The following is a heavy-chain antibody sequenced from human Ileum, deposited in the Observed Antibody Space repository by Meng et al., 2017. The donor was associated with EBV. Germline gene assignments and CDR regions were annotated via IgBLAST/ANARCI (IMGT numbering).Heavy chain of an antibody. CDR3: ARGGWSLDY. Sequence: QLQLRESGPGRVKPSETLSLTCTVSGGSISSYYWSWIRQPPGKGLEWIGYIYYSGSTNYNPSLKSRVTISVDTSKNQFSLNLSSVTAADTAVYYCARGGWSLDYWGQGTLVTASS. CDR1: GGSISSYY. V-gene: IGHV4-59*08. J-gene: IGHJ4*02. CDR2: IYYSGST. D-gene: IGHD2-15*01.